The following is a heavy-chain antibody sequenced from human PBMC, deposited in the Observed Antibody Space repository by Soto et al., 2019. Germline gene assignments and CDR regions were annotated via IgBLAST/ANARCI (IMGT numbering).Heavy chain of an antibody. CDR1: GHTFTGYY. CDR2: INHNSGGT. V-gene: IGHV1-2*02. CDR3: ARGKAIDAEIYSWFDP. D-gene: IGHD2-2*01. J-gene: IGHJ5*02. Sequence: QVQPVQSGAEVKKPGASVKISCKASGHTFTGYYIHWVRQSPGQGLEWMGWINHNSGGTDYGQKFQGRVTMTRDMSISTVYMELTRLRSADTAVYYCARGKAIDAEIYSWFDPGGQGTLVTVSS.